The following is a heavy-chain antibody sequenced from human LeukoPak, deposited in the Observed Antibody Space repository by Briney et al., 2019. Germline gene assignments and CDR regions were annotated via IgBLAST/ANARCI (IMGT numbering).Heavy chain of an antibody. V-gene: IGHV3-30*19. CDR3: ARDRYRYYWFGP. D-gene: IGHD5-12*01. Sequence: GGSLRLSCAASGFTFSRSGMHWVRQAPGKGLEWLAFIVYDGSSTYYADSVKGRFTISRDNSKNTLYLKMNSLRPDDTSIYYCARDRYRYYWFGPWGQGTLVTVSS. CDR2: IVYDGSST. J-gene: IGHJ5*02. CDR1: GFTFSRSG.